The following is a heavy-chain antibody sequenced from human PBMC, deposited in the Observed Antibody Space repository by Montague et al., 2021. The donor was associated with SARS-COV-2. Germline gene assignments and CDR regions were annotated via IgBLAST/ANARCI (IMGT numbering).Heavy chain of an antibody. CDR2: IYWDDDK. Sequence: PALVKPTQTLTLTCSFSGFSLRTSGEGVGWIRQPPGKALEWLAVIYWDDDKRYSPSLKSRLTITKDTSKNQVVLTMTNMDPVDTATYYRVHSYADYLFDYWGQGTLVSVSS. V-gene: IGHV2-5*02. CDR3: VHSYADYLFDY. D-gene: IGHD4-17*01. CDR1: GFSLRTSGEG. J-gene: IGHJ4*02.